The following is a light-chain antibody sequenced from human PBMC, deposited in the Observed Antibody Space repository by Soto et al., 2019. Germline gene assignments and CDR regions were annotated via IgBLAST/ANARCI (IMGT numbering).Light chain of an antibody. CDR2: AAS. CDR3: QQSYSPPQIT. V-gene: IGKV1-39*01. Sequence: DIQMTQSPSSLSASVGDRVTITCRASQNINSYLNWYQQKPGKAPKPLIYAASSLQSGVPSRFSGSGSGTDFTLTISSLQPEDFATYYCQQSYSPPQITFGQGTRREIK. J-gene: IGKJ5*01. CDR1: QNINSY.